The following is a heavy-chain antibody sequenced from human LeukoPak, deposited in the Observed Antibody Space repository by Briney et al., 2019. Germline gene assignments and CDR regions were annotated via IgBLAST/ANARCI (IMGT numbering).Heavy chain of an antibody. J-gene: IGHJ4*02. Sequence: ASVKVSCKASGYTFTGYYMHWVRQAPGQGREWMGWINPNSGGTNYAQKFQGWVTMTRDTSISTAYMELSRLRSDDTAVYYCARVRGMYSSSWYYLGYWGQGTLVTVSS. CDR2: INPNSGGT. CDR1: GYTFTGYY. V-gene: IGHV1-2*04. CDR3: ARVRGMYSSSWYYLGY. D-gene: IGHD6-13*01.